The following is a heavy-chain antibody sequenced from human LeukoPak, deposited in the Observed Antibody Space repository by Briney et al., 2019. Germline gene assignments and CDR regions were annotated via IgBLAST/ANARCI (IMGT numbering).Heavy chain of an antibody. V-gene: IGHV1-46*01. Sequence: VASVKVSCKASGYSFTSNYIHWVRPAPGQGLEWMGMIYPRDGSTSYAQKFQGRVTVTRDTSTSTVHMELSGLRSEDTAVYYCARDQEAFDYWGQGTLVTVSS. CDR1: GYSFTSNY. CDR2: IYPRDGST. J-gene: IGHJ4*02. CDR3: ARDQEAFDY.